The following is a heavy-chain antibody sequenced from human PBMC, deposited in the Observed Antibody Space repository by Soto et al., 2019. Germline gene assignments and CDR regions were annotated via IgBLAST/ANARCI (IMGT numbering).Heavy chain of an antibody. Sequence: PSETLSLTCTVSGGSISSSSYYWGWIRQPPGKGLEWIGSIYYSGSTYYNPSLKSRVTISVDTSKNQFSLKLSSVTAADTAVYYCARVEGATIALDYWGQGTLVTVSS. CDR1: GGSISSSSYY. CDR2: IYYSGST. D-gene: IGHD1-26*01. V-gene: IGHV4-39*01. J-gene: IGHJ4*02. CDR3: ARVEGATIALDY.